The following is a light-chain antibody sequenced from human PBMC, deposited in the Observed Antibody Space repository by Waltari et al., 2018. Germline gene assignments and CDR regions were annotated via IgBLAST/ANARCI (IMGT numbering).Light chain of an antibody. J-gene: IGLJ1*01. V-gene: IGLV3-21*02. CDR2: DDR. CDR1: TIGSYN. Sequence: SYVLTQPPSVSVAPGQTAKIPCGGNTIGSYNVHWYQQKPGQAPVLVVYDDRDRPSGIPERFSGSNSGNTATLTISRVEAGDEADYYCQVWDSSTDLYVFGTGTKVTVL. CDR3: QVWDSSTDLYV.